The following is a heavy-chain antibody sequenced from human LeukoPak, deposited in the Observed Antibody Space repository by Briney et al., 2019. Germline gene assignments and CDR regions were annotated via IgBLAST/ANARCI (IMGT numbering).Heavy chain of an antibody. Sequence: GGSLRLSCAASGFTFSSYAMHWVRQAPGKGLEWVAVISYDGSNKYYADSVKGRFTISRDNSKSTLFLQMNSLRAEDTALYYCARPGAYGNYFDFWGQGTLVTVSS. CDR3: ARPGAYGNYFDF. D-gene: IGHD2-21*01. CDR2: ISYDGSNK. V-gene: IGHV3-30-3*01. CDR1: GFTFSSYA. J-gene: IGHJ4*02.